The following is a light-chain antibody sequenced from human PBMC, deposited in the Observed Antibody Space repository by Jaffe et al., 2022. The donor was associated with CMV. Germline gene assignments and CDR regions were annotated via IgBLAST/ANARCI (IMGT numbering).Light chain of an antibody. J-gene: IGKJ4*01. CDR3: QQRISWPVVT. CDR1: QGVGTF. CDR2: DAS. Sequence: EIVLTQSPATLSLSPGERATLSCRASQGVGTFLAWYQQKPGQAPRLLIYDASKRATDVPARFSGSGSGTDFTLTISSLEPEDFAVYYCQQRISWPVVTFGGGAKVEIK. V-gene: IGKV3-11*01.